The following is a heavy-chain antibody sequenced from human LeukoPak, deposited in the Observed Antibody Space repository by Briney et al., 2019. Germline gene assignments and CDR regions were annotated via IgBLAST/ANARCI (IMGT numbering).Heavy chain of an antibody. Sequence: GGSLRLSCAASGFTFSSYGMTWVRQAPGKGLEWVSAISDSGGSTNYADSVKGRFTISRDNSKNTLYLQMNSLRAEDTAVYYCAKDSTGDHWYFDLWGRGTLVTVSS. D-gene: IGHD7-27*01. V-gene: IGHV3-23*01. CDR3: AKDSTGDHWYFDL. CDR2: ISDSGGST. CDR1: GFTFSSYG. J-gene: IGHJ2*01.